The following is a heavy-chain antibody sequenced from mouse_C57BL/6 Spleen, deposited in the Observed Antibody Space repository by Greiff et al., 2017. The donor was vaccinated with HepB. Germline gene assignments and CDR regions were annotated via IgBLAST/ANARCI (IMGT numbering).Heavy chain of an antibody. CDR3: VRQGPLYAMDY. CDR2: IRSKSNNYAT. J-gene: IGHJ4*01. V-gene: IGHV10-1*01. Sequence: EVHLVESGGGLVQPKGSLKLSCAASGFSFNTYAMNWVRQAPGKGLEWVARIRSKSNNYATYYADSVKDRFTISRDDSESMLYLQMNNLKTEDTAMYYCVRQGPLYAMDYWGQGTSVTVSS. CDR1: GFSFNTYA. D-gene: IGHD3-3*01.